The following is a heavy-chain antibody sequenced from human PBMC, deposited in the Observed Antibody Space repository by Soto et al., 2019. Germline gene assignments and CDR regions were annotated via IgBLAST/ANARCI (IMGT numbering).Heavy chain of an antibody. CDR3: ASGEGPKIHTTPFDY. J-gene: IGHJ4*02. Sequence: QMQLVESGGGVVQPGRSLRVSCATSGFAFSYYGIHWVRQAPGKGLEWVADISHDGKDKWYADSVKGRFTISRDNSENTLYLQMNGLRSEDTAVYYCASGEGPKIHTTPFDYWGQGTLVTVSS. D-gene: IGHD3-10*01. CDR1: GFAFSYYG. V-gene: IGHV3-30*03. CDR2: ISHDGKDK.